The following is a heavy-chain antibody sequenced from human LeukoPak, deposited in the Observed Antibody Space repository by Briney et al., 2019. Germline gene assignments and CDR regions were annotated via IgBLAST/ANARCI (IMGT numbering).Heavy chain of an antibody. Sequence: SVKVSCKASGGTFSSYAISWVRQAPGQGLEWMGGIIPIFGTANYAQKLQGRVTITADESTSTAYMELSSLRSEDTAVYYCARDRGGYDLSYLDYWGQGTLVTVSS. CDR1: GGTFSSYA. J-gene: IGHJ4*02. D-gene: IGHD5-12*01. CDR3: ARDRGGYDLSYLDY. V-gene: IGHV1-69*13. CDR2: IIPIFGTA.